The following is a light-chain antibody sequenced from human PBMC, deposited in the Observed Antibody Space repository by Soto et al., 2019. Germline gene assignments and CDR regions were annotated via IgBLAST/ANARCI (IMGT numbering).Light chain of an antibody. CDR1: QSVSSN. Sequence: EIVMTQSPATLSVSPGERATLSCRASQSVSSNLAWYQQKPGPAPRLLIFGASTRAPGIPARFSGSGSGTAFTLTIRRLQSEDFAVYYCQQYINWPRTFGQGTKVEIK. CDR2: GAS. J-gene: IGKJ1*01. CDR3: QQYINWPRT. V-gene: IGKV3-15*01.